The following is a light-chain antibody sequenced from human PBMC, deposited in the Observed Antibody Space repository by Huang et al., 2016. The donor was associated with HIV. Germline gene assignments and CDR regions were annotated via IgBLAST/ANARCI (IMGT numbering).Light chain of an antibody. CDR2: VAS. V-gene: IGKV2-28*01. J-gene: IGKJ4*01. CDR3: MQALQTPLT. CDR1: QSLLHRNGNNY. Sequence: EPASISCRSSQSLLHRNGNNYLDWYLQKPGQSPQLLIYVASSRASGIPDRFNGSGSGTDFTLKISRVEAEYVGVYYCMQALQTPLTFGGGTKVEVK.